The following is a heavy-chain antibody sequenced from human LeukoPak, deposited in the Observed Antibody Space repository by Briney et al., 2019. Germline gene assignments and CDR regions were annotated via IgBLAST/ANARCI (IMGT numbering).Heavy chain of an antibody. J-gene: IGHJ4*02. CDR2: ISGSGDST. V-gene: IGHV3-23*01. CDR1: GFTFSNYA. CDR3: ARRSGIAVAGAFDY. Sequence: HAGGSLRLSCAASGFTFSNYAMRWVRQAPGKGLEWVSGISGSGDSTYYADSVKGRFTISRDNSKNTLYLQMNSLRAEDTAVYYRARRSGIAVAGAFDYWGQGTLVTVSS. D-gene: IGHD6-19*01.